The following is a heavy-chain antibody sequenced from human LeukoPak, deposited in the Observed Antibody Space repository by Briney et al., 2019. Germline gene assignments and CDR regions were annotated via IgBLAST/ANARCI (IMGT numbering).Heavy chain of an antibody. J-gene: IGHJ4*02. Sequence: GGSLRLSCAASGFTFSNYAMHWVRQGPGKGLEWVALTSYDESNKNYADSVKGRFTISRDNSKNTLYLQMNSLRVEDTAVYYCARDLPPLDYWGQGTLVTVSS. CDR1: GFTFSNYA. CDR3: ARDLPPLDY. V-gene: IGHV3-30-3*01. CDR2: TSYDESNK.